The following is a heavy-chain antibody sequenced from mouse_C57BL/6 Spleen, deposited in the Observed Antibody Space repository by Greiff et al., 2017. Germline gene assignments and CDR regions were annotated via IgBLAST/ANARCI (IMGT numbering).Heavy chain of an antibody. J-gene: IGHJ2*01. V-gene: IGHV14-4*01. CDR3: TLITTVVATND. Sequence: EVQLQQSGPELVKPGASVKISCTASGFNIKDVYMHWVKQRPEQGLEWIGWIDPENGDTEYASKFQGKATITADTSSNTAYLQLSSLTSEDTAVYYCTLITTVVATNDWGQGTTLTVSS. CDR1: GFNIKDVY. D-gene: IGHD1-1*01. CDR2: IDPENGDT.